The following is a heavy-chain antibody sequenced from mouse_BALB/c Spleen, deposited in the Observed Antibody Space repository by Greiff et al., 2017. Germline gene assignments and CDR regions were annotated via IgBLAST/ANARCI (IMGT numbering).Heavy chain of an antibody. J-gene: IGHJ2*01. CDR1: GFTFSSYA. CDR2: ISSGGST. Sequence: EVKLMESGGGLVKPGGSLKLSCAASGFTFSSYAMSWVRQTPEKRLEWVASISSGGSTYYPDSVKGRFTISSDNARNILYLQMSSLRSEDTAMYYCARGITSYYFDYWGQGTTLTVSS. D-gene: IGHD1-2*01. CDR3: ARGITSYYFDY. V-gene: IGHV5-6-5*01.